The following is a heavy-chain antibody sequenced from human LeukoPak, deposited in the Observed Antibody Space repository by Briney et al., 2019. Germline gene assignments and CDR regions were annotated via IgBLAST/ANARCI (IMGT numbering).Heavy chain of an antibody. Sequence: PSGTLSLTCTASGGPISTYYWSWIRQPPGKGLEWIGYIYDSGSTTYNASPKSRVTILANKTKNRFSLKLNSMTAADTAVYYCASDREDYGDYGRADSFDYWRQGTLVTVSS. CDR1: GGPISTYY. CDR2: IYDSGST. J-gene: IGHJ4*02. D-gene: IGHD4-17*01. CDR3: ASDREDYGDYGRADSFDY. V-gene: IGHV4-59*01.